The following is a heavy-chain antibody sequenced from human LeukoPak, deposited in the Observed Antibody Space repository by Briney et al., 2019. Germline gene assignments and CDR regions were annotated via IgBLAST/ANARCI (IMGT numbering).Heavy chain of an antibody. V-gene: IGHV3-23*01. CDR1: GFTFSSYG. J-gene: IGHJ4*02. CDR2: ISGSGGST. CDR3: ARGGGSGRYGLPFDS. D-gene: IGHD6-13*01. Sequence: PGGSLRLSCAASGFTFSSYGMSWVRQAPGKGLEWVSAISGSGGSTYYADSVKGRFTISRDNAKNSVYLQMNSLTDEDTAVYYCARGGGSGRYGLPFDSWGQGTLVTVSS.